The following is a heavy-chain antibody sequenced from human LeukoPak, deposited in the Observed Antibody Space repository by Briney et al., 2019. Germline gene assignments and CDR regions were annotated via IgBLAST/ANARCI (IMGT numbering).Heavy chain of an antibody. Sequence: ASVKVSCKASGYTFTSYYMHWVRQAPGQGLEWMGWINPNSGGTNYAQKFQGRVTMTRDTSISTAYMELSRLRSDDTAVYYCARKVVVVAATGYNWFDPWGQGTLVTVSS. CDR3: ARKVVVVAATGYNWFDP. D-gene: IGHD2-15*01. CDR2: INPNSGGT. J-gene: IGHJ5*02. CDR1: GYTFTSYY. V-gene: IGHV1-2*02.